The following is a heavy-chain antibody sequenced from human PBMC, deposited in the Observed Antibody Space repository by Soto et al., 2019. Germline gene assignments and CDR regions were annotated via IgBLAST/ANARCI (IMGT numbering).Heavy chain of an antibody. CDR1: GFTFSGSA. D-gene: IGHD1-26*01. CDR2: IRSKANSYAT. Sequence: GESLKISCAASGFTFSGSAMHWVRQASGKGLEWVGRIRSKANSYATAYAASVKGRFTISRDDSKNTAYLQMNSLKTEDTAVYYCTSEQGATTDYWGQGTLVTVSS. J-gene: IGHJ4*02. CDR3: TSEQGATTDY. V-gene: IGHV3-73*01.